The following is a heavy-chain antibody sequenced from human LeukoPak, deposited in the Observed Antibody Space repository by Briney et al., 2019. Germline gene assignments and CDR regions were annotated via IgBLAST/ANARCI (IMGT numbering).Heavy chain of an antibody. Sequence: GXXFXXAWMSXVREAPGKGVEWGGRIKSKTDGGTTDYAVPVKGRFTISRDDSKNTLYLQMNSLKTEDTAVYYCTTDFTYYYDSSGYYRSYWGQGTLVTVSS. CDR3: TTDFTYYYDSSGYYRSY. D-gene: IGHD3-22*01. CDR2: IKSKTDGGTT. J-gene: IGHJ4*02. V-gene: IGHV3-15*01. CDR1: GXXFXXAW.